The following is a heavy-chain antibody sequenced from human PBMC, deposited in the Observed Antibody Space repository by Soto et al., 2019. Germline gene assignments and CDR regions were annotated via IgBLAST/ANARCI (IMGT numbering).Heavy chain of an antibody. CDR2: ISSNSDTI. Sequence: EVQMVESGGGLVQPGRSLRLSCVASGFTADDYAMHWVRQAPGKGLAWVSGISSNSDTIDYADSVKGRFTISRDNAKNSLFLQMNSLRTEDTALYYCAKDMKWGGMTTIHYFDSWGQGTLVTVSS. V-gene: IGHV3-9*02. CDR3: AKDMKWGGMTTIHYFDS. J-gene: IGHJ4*02. D-gene: IGHD4-17*01. CDR1: GFTADDYA.